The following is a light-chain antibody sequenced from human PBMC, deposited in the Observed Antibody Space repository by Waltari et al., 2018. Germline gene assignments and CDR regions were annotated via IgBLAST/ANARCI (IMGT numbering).Light chain of an antibody. CDR3: SSYADSNVL. Sequence: QSDLTQPPSASGSPGQSVTISCTGANGDIGAYNSVSWYQQHPGRAPKLMIYEVTRRPSGVPDRFSGSRSGNMASLTVSGLQAEDEADYFCSSYADSNVLFGGGTRLTVL. J-gene: IGLJ2*01. CDR1: NGDIGAYNS. V-gene: IGLV2-8*01. CDR2: EVT.